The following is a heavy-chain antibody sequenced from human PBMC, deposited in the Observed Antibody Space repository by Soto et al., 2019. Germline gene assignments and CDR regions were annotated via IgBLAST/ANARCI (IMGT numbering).Heavy chain of an antibody. Sequence: EVQLLESGGGLVQPGGSLRLSCAASGFTFSSYAMNWVRQAPGKGLEWVSTISGSGGSTYYADFVKGRFTISRDNSKNTLYLQMNSLRAEDTAVYYCAKATYCSGGSCYPYYFDYWGQGTLVTVSS. V-gene: IGHV3-23*01. CDR2: ISGSGGST. CDR3: AKATYCSGGSCYPYYFDY. J-gene: IGHJ4*02. D-gene: IGHD2-15*01. CDR1: GFTFSSYA.